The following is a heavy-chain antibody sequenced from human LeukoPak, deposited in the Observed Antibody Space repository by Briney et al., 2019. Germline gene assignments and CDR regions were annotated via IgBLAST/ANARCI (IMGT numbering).Heavy chain of an antibody. CDR3: RDPFDY. V-gene: IGHV3-30*02. D-gene: IGHD2/OR15-2a*01. J-gene: IGHJ4*02. Sequence: PGGSLRLSCAASGFTFSTYGMHWVRQAPGKGLEWLAFLRYDGSDKYYADSVKGRFTISRDISKNTLYLQMNSLRAEDTAMYYCRDPFDYWGQGSLVTVSS. CDR1: GFTFSTYG. CDR2: LRYDGSDK.